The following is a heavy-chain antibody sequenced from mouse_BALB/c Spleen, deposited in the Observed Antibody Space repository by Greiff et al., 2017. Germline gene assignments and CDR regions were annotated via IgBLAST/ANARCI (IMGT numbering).Heavy chain of an antibody. J-gene: IGHJ4*01. CDR1: GFTFSNYW. CDR2: IRLKSNNYAT. D-gene: IGHD2-4*01. V-gene: IGHV6-6*02. CDR3: TRGGYDYDGAMDY. Sequence: EVKLEESGGGLVQPGGSMKLSCVASGFTFSNYWMNWVGRSPEKGLEWVAEIRLKSNNYATHYAESVKGRFTISRDDSKSSVYLQMNNLRAEDTGIYYCTRGGYDYDGAMDYWGQGTSVTVSS.